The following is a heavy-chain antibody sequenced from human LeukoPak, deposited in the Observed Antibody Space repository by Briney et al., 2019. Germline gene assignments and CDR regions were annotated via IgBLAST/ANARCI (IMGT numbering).Heavy chain of an antibody. J-gene: IGHJ4*02. CDR3: ARAPVASEFDY. D-gene: IGHD4-23*01. V-gene: IGHV1-2*02. CDR2: INPYSGGT. CDR1: GYTFTGYY. Sequence: GASVKVSCKASGYTFTGYYVHWLRQAPGQGLEWMGWINPYSGGTNYEQTFQGRVTMTRDTSIATVYMELSRLKSDDTAMYYCARAPVASEFDYWGQGAQVTVSS.